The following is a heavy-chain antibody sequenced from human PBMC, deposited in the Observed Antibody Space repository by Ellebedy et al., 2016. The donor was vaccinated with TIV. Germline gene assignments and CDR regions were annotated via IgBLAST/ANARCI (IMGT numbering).Heavy chain of an antibody. V-gene: IGHV1-24*01. Sequence: AASVKVSCKVSGHTLSELYIHWVRQAPGKGLEWMRGFDPEDGEMIYAQKRQGRVTMTYDTSTETTYMDLSSLRSDDTAIYYCVTVNTWESPYFDYWGRGTLVTVSS. CDR2: FDPEDGEM. CDR1: GHTLSELY. CDR3: VTVNTWESPYFDY. D-gene: IGHD1-26*01. J-gene: IGHJ4*02.